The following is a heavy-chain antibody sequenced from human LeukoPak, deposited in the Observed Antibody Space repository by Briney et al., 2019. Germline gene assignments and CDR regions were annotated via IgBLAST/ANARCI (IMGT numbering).Heavy chain of an antibody. Sequence: KTSGPTLVKPTQTLTLTCTFSGFSLSTRGVGVGWIRQPPGKALEWLSLIYWDDDKRYSPSLKSRLTITKDTFKNQVVLTMTNMDPVDTATYYCAHRRPDDVGRRRVYYFDYWGQGTLVTVSS. V-gene: IGHV2-5*02. D-gene: IGHD1-14*01. CDR1: GFSLSTRGVG. CDR2: IYWDDDK. CDR3: AHRRPDDVGRRRVYYFDY. J-gene: IGHJ4*02.